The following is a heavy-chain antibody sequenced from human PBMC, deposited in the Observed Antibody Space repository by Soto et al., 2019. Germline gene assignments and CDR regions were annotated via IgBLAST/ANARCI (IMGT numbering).Heavy chain of an antibody. CDR3: ARDPGVDFWIGVFDP. J-gene: IGHJ5*02. Sequence: QVQLVESGGRVVQAGTSLRVSCAASGFSFGSSSMHWGRQAPGGGPEWVASISSDGRKTYYSESAKGRFTISRDNSKKIVYLEMDRLRFDDTAIYCCARDPGVDFWIGVFDPWGQGTVVPVSS. D-gene: IGHD3-3*01. V-gene: IGHV3-30*04. CDR1: GFSFGSSS. CDR2: ISSDGRKT.